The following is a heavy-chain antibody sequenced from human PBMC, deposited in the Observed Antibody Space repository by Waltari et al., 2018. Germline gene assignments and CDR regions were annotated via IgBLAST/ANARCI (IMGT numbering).Heavy chain of an antibody. D-gene: IGHD1-26*01. CDR1: GATFRSYA. V-gene: IGHV1-69*12. CDR3: ARGSSTCMFDY. J-gene: IGHJ4*02. Sequence: QVQLVQSGAEVKNPGSSVKVSCKASGATFRSYAISWVRQAPGQGLDWMGWIIPIFGTANYAQKFQGRVTITADESTSTACMELCSLRSEYTALYYCARGSSTCMFDYWGQGTLVTVSS. CDR2: IIPIFGTA.